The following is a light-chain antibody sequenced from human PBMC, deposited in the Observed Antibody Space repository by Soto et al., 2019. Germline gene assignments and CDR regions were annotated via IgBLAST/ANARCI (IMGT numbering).Light chain of an antibody. CDR3: LQNHSLPPT. J-gene: IGKJ1*01. V-gene: IGKV1-17*01. CDR2: AAS. CDR1: QDIRNY. Sequence: DIQMTQSPSSLSASVGDGVTVTCRASQDIRNYLGWYQQKPGKAPKRLIYAASSLQSGVPSRFSGSGSETEFTLTISSLQPEDSATYYCLQNHSLPPTFGQGTKVEIK.